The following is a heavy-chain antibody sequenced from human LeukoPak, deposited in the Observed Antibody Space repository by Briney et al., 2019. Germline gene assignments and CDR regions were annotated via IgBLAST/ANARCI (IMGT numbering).Heavy chain of an antibody. CDR1: VYTFTHYY. D-gene: IGHD2-2*02. CDR3: ARVDSEYCSSTSCYKWFDP. J-gene: IGHJ5*02. V-gene: IGHV1-2*07. Sequence: ASVTVSCKSSVYTFTHYYIYWVRQAPGQGLEWMGWINPNSGGTNYVHEFQGRVAMTRDTSVNTAYMELSRLRSDDTAVYYCARVDSEYCSSTSCYKWFDPWGQGTLVTVSS. CDR2: INPNSGGT.